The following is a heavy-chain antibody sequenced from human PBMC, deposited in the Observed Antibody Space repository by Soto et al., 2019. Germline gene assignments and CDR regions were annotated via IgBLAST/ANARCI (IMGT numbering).Heavy chain of an antibody. Sequence: PSETLSLTCTVSGGSISSGDYYWSWIRQPPGKGLEWIGYIYYSGSTYYNPSLKSRVTISVDTSKNRFSLKLSSVTAADTAVYYCASWYFALYYFDYWGQGTLVTVSS. V-gene: IGHV4-30-4*01. D-gene: IGHD6-13*01. J-gene: IGHJ4*02. CDR3: ASWYFALYYFDY. CDR2: IYYSGST. CDR1: GGSISSGDYY.